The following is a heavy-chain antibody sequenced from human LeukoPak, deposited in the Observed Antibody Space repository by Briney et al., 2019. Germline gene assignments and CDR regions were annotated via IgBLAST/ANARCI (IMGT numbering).Heavy chain of an antibody. J-gene: IGHJ6*03. D-gene: IGHD3-10*01. Sequence: SETLSLTCTVSGGSLSSYYWSWIRQPPGKGLEGIGCIYYSGYTNYKSSLTSRVTISVDTSKNQFSLKLSSVTAADTAVYYCARTTMVRGTYYMDVWGKGTTVTVSS. V-gene: IGHV4-59*01. CDR3: ARTTMVRGTYYMDV. CDR2: IYYSGYT. CDR1: GGSLSSYY.